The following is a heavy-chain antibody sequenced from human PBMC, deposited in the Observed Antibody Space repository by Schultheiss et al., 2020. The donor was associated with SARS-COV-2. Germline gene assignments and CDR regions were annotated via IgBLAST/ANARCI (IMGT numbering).Heavy chain of an antibody. V-gene: IGHV3-30*01. Sequence: GGSLRLSCAASGFSFSSYAMHWVRQAPGKGLEWVAVISYDGSNKYYADSVKGRFTISRDNSKNTLYLQLNSLRPEDTAVYYCARDREQQLAQYYYYYYGMDVWGQGTTVTVSS. J-gene: IGHJ6*02. D-gene: IGHD6-13*01. CDR1: GFSFSSYA. CDR2: ISYDGSNK. CDR3: ARDREQQLAQYYYYYYGMDV.